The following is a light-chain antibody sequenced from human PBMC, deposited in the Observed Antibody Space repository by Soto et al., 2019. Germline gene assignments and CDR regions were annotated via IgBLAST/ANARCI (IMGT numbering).Light chain of an antibody. CDR1: TSDVGSYNL. J-gene: IGLJ2*01. V-gene: IGLV2-23*02. CDR2: EAN. Sequence: QSALTQPASVSGSPGQSITISCTGTTSDVGSYNLVSWYQHHPGKAPKLMIYEANKRPSGVSSRFSGSKSGNTASLTISGLQAEDEADYFCCSYADSTTFVIFGGGTKLTVL. CDR3: CSYADSTTFVI.